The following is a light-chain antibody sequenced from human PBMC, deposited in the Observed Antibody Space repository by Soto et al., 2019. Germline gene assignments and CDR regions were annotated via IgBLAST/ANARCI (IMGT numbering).Light chain of an antibody. Sequence: EIVMTQSPATLSVSPGERATLSCRASQSVRSKLAWYQQKPGQPPRLLIYGASTRATGIPARFSGSGSGTEFTLTISSLQSEDFAVYYCQQYNNWPPLTFGGGTKVEIK. J-gene: IGKJ4*01. CDR2: GAS. CDR1: QSVRSK. CDR3: QQYNNWPPLT. V-gene: IGKV3-15*01.